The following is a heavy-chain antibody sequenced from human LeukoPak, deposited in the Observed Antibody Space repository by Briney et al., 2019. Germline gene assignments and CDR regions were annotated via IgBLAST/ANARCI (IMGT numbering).Heavy chain of an antibody. CDR3: AKDRGGGRDAFDI. D-gene: IGHD3-10*01. Sequence: PSETLSLTCSVSGDSISSYAWSWIRRPPGKGLEWIGDISRSGDTNYSPSLKSRLTISVDMSKSQFSLKLRSVTAADTAVYYCAKDRGGGRDAFDIWGQGTVVTVSS. CDR2: ISRSGDT. V-gene: IGHV4-59*01. CDR1: GDSISSYA. J-gene: IGHJ3*02.